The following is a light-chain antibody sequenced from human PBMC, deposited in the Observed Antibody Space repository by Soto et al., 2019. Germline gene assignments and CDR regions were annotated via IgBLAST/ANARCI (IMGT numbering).Light chain of an antibody. Sequence: EIVMTQSPATLSVSPGERVSLSCRASQSIYDKLAWYRQKPGQTPRLLIYDASTRATGISGSFSGSGSGTEFTLTISSLQSEDFAVYYCQQYNRWPLTFGGGTKVDIK. CDR2: DAS. V-gene: IGKV3-15*01. J-gene: IGKJ4*01. CDR1: QSIYDK. CDR3: QQYNRWPLT.